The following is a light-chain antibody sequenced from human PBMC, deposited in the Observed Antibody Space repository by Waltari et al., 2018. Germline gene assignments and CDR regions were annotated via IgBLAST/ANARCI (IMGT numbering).Light chain of an antibody. J-gene: IGLJ2*01. Sequence: QSLLPQPPPVSGAPGQRPTISRTGTGSNLRAGSAVHRYQQLPGIAPKLPIYGNTNRPSGVPDRFSGSKSGTSASLAITGLQAEDEADYYCQSYDSSLSVVVFGGGTKLTVL. CDR3: QSYDSSLSVVV. CDR1: GSNLRAGSA. CDR2: GNT. V-gene: IGLV1-40*01.